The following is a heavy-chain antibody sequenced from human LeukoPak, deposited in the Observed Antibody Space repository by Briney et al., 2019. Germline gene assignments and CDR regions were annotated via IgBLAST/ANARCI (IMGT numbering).Heavy chain of an antibody. CDR2: LIGSGVST. V-gene: IGHV3-23*01. D-gene: IGHD3-22*01. J-gene: IGHJ4*02. CDR1: GFTFSSYA. Sequence: PGGSLRLSCAASGFTFSSYAMSWVRQAPGKGLEWVSALIGSGVSTSYADSVKGRFTISRDNSKNTLYQHMNSLKAEDTAVYYCAKRDGSGYYYFDYWGQGTLVTVSS. CDR3: AKRDGSGYYYFDY.